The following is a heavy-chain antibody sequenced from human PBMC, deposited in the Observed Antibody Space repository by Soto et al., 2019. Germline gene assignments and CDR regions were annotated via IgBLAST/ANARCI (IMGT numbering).Heavy chain of an antibody. Sequence: QVQLVQSGAEVKKPGASVKVSCKAPGYTFTSYPRHWLRQAPGQRVEWMGWITAGNGNIKYSQKFQGRVTITRDTSASTAYMELRSLRSEDTAVYYCARGPTDIVVVVITGFDYWGQGTLVTVSS. CDR3: ARGPTDIVVVVITGFDY. V-gene: IGHV1-3*01. CDR2: ITAGNGNI. J-gene: IGHJ4*02. D-gene: IGHD2-15*01. CDR1: GYTFTSYP.